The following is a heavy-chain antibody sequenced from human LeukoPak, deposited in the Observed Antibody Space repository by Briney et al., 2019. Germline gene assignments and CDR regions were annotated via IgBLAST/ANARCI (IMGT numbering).Heavy chain of an antibody. CDR3: ARDGVQGATPFYFDF. CDR2: ISSSGSTI. Sequence: GGSLRLSCAASGFTFSSYEMNWVRQAPGKGLEWVSYISSSGSTIYYADSVKGRFTISRDNAENSLYLQMNSLRAEDTAVYYCARDGVQGATPFYFDFWGQGALVTVSS. V-gene: IGHV3-48*03. CDR1: GFTFSSYE. J-gene: IGHJ4*01. D-gene: IGHD2-15*01.